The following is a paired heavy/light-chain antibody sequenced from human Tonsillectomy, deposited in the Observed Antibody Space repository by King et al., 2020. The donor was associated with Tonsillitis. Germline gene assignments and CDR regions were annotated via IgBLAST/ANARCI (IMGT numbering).Heavy chain of an antibody. CDR2: MSYHGINK. CDR3: ARDTPNPTYYDSTRLPTLWGRDYYYGMDV. CDR1: GFTFSSFA. Sequence: QVQLVESGGGVVQPGRSLRLSCAASGFTFSSFAMHWVRQAPGKGLEWVAVMSYHGINKHYADSVKGRFTISRDNSRNTLFLQMNSLRAEDTAVYYCARDTPNPTYYDSTRLPTLWGRDYYYGMDVWGQGTTVTVSS. J-gene: IGHJ6*02. D-gene: IGHD3-22*01. V-gene: IGHV3-30-3*01.
Light chain of an antibody. CDR2: LGS. CDR1: QSLLHSNGYNY. CDR3: MQGLQTPLI. Sequence: DIVMTQSPLSLPVTPGEPASISCRSSQSLLHSNGYNYLDWYLQRPGQSPQLLIYLGSNRASGVPDRFSGSGSGTDFTLKISRVEAEDVGVYYCMQGLQTPLIFGQGTNLEIK. V-gene: IGKV2-28*01. J-gene: IGKJ2*01.